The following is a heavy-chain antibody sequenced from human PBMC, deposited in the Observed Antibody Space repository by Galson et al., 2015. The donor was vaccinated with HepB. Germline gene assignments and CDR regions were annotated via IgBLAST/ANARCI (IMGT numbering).Heavy chain of an antibody. CDR1: GFTFSTSW. CDR2: IKGDGSEK. J-gene: IGHJ6*02. V-gene: IGHV3-7*01. CDR3: ASVRYSAGLDV. D-gene: IGHD3-9*01. Sequence: SLRLSCAASGFTFSTSWMSWVRQAPVKGLEWVARIKGDGSEKNYVDSVKGRFTISRDNAKNSLFLQMDSLRVDDTAVYYCASVRYSAGLDVWGQGTTVTVSS.